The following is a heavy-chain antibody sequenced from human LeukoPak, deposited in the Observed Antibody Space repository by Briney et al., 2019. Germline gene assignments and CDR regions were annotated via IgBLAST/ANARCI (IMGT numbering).Heavy chain of an antibody. D-gene: IGHD7-27*01. Sequence: PGGSLRLSCAASGFTFSSYGMHWVRQAPGKGLEWVAVIWYDGSNKYYADSVKGRFTISRDNSKNTLYLQMNSLRAEDTAVYYCARWGNNKILDYWGQGTLVTVSS. CDR2: IWYDGSNK. CDR1: GFTFSSYG. CDR3: ARWGNNKILDY. V-gene: IGHV3-33*01. J-gene: IGHJ4*02.